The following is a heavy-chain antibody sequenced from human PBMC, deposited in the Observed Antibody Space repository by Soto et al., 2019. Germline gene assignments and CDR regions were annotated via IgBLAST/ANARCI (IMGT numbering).Heavy chain of an antibody. CDR1: GGSISSYY. CDR2: IYSIGST. Sequence: QVLLQESGPGLVKPSEPLSLTCTVSGGSISSYYWSWIRQPPGKGLEWIGCIYSIGSTNYNPSLKSRVTISVDTSKNQFSLKLSSVTAADTAVYYCARTPNSSGWSFDFWGQGTLVTVSS. CDR3: ARTPNSSGWSFDF. V-gene: IGHV4-59*01. J-gene: IGHJ4*02. D-gene: IGHD6-19*01.